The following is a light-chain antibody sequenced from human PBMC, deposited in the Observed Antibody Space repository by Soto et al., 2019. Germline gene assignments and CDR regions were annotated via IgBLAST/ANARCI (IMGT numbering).Light chain of an antibody. CDR2: GAS. Sequence: VMTQSPDTLSVSPWERGTISCRASESVSSNVAWYQQRPGQAPRLLIYGASTRATDTPVRFRGSGSGTDFTLTISSLQAEDVAVYYCQQYYSTPPGITFGQGTRLEIK. CDR3: QQYYSTPPGIT. J-gene: IGKJ5*01. CDR1: ESVSSN. V-gene: IGKV3-15*01.